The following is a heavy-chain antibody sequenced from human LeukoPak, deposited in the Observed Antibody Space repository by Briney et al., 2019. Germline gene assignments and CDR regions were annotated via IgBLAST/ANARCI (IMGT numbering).Heavy chain of an antibody. D-gene: IGHD3-22*01. CDR1: GFTFSSYS. CDR2: ISSGSSYI. J-gene: IGHJ4*02. V-gene: IGHV3-21*01. Sequence: GGSLRLSCAASGFTFSSYSMNWVRQAPGKGLEWVSSISSGSSYIYYADSVKGRFTISRDNAKNSLYLQMNSLRAEDTAVYYCARDYYDSSGYYDMVDYWGQGTLVTVSS. CDR3: ARDYYDSSGYYDMVDY.